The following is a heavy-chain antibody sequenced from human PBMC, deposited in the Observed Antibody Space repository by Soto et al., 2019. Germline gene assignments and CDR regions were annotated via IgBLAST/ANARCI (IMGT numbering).Heavy chain of an antibody. D-gene: IGHD6-19*01. J-gene: IGHJ1*01. CDR1: GFTFSSYW. V-gene: IGHV3-7*01. CDR2: IKQDGSEK. Sequence: PGGSLRLSCAASGFTFSSYWMSWVRQAPGKGLEWVANIKQDGSEKYYVDSVKGRITISRDNAKNSLYLQMNSLRAEDTAVYYCARVYLAVAGPSPPAEYFQHWGQGTLVTVSS. CDR3: ARVYLAVAGPSPPAEYFQH.